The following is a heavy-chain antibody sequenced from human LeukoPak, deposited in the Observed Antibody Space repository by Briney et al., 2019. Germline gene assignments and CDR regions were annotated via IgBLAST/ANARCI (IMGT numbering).Heavy chain of an antibody. Sequence: TGGSLRLSCAASGFTFSSYAMSWVRQAPGKGLEWVSAISGSGGSTYYADSVKGRFTISRDNSKNTLYLQMNSLRAEDTAVYYCARGGGGSSGYYDYWGQGTLVTVSS. CDR1: GFTFSSYA. CDR3: ARGGGGSSGYYDY. J-gene: IGHJ4*02. V-gene: IGHV3-23*01. CDR2: ISGSGGST. D-gene: IGHD3-22*01.